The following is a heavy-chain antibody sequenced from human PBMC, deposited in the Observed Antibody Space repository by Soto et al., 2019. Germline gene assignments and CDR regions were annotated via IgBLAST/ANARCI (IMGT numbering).Heavy chain of an antibody. J-gene: IGHJ5*02. CDR1: GGSISSGGYS. D-gene: IGHD2-15*01. V-gene: IGHV4-31*03. CDR3: AGLLMWFDP. Sequence: SETLSLTCTVSGGSISSGGYSWSWIRQHPGKGLEWIGYIYHSGITYYNPSLRGRVAISVDTSKNQLSLKLSSVTAADTAVYYCAGLLMWFDPWGQGTPVTVSS. CDR2: IYHSGIT.